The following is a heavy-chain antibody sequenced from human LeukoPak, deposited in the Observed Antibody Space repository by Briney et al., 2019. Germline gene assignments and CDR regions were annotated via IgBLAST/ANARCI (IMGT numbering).Heavy chain of an antibody. J-gene: IGHJ5*02. Sequence: SETLSLTCAVSGDSISTTRYHWGWIRQPPGKGLEWMASIFYTGSTYYNSSLKSRVTISVDTSKNQFSLKLSSVTAADTAVYYCARDRGYCSGGSCYRWFDPWGQGTLVTVSS. CDR3: ARDRGYCSGGSCYRWFDP. CDR2: IFYTGST. V-gene: IGHV4-39*02. CDR1: GDSISTTRYH. D-gene: IGHD2-15*01.